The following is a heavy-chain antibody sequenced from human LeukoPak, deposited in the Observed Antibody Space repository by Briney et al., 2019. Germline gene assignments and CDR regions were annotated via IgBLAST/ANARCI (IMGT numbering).Heavy chain of an antibody. J-gene: IGHJ4*02. Sequence: PGGSLRLSCAASGFTFSSYAMSWVRQAPGKGLEWVSAISSSGGRTYYADSVKGRFTISRDNSKNTLYLQMNSLRAEDTAVYYCANLDIVVVPAAPLFDYWGQGTLVTVSS. D-gene: IGHD2-2*03. CDR2: ISSSGGRT. CDR1: GFTFSSYA. CDR3: ANLDIVVVPAAPLFDY. V-gene: IGHV3-23*01.